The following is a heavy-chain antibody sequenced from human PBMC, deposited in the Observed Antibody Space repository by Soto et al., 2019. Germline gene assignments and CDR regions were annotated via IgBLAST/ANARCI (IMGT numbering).Heavy chain of an antibody. J-gene: IGHJ4*02. V-gene: IGHV5-51*01. CDR3: ARSFYLDSSGYYFYYFDY. CDR2: IYPGDSDT. D-gene: IGHD3-22*01. Sequence: PGESLTMSCKGAGYSFTIYWIGWGRQLPGKGLEWMGSIYPGDSDTRYSPSFQGQVTITADKSISTAYLQWSSLQASDTAMYYCARSFYLDSSGYYFYYFDYWGLGSLVTVSS. CDR1: GYSFTIYW.